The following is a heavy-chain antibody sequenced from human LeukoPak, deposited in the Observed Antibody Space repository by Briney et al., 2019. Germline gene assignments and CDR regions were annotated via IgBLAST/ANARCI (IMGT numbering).Heavy chain of an antibody. CDR1: GFTFSSYA. CDR2: ISGAGGSI. Sequence: PGGSLRLSCAASGFTFSSYAMSWVRQAPGKGLEWVSGISGAGGSIYYADSVKGRFTISRDNSKDTLYLQMNNVRPEDTSVYYCAKGVVVMPATRFDSWGQGTLVIVSS. J-gene: IGHJ5*01. D-gene: IGHD2-15*01. CDR3: AKGVVVMPATRFDS. V-gene: IGHV3-23*01.